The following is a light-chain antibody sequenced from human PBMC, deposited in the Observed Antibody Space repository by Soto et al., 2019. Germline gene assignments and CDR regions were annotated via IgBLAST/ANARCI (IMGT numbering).Light chain of an antibody. CDR2: DVT. CDR1: GTDVGGYKY. CDR3: CSYAGTYTDVA. Sequence: QSALTQPRSVSGSPGQPVTISCTGSGTDVGGYKYVSWYQQHPGKAPKLMIYDVTNRPAGVPDRFSGSKSGSTASLTISGLQAEDEADYYCCSYAGTYTDVAFGGGTKVTVL. V-gene: IGLV2-11*01. J-gene: IGLJ2*01.